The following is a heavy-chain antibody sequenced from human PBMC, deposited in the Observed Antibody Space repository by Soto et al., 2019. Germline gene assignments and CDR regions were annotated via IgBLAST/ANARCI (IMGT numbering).Heavy chain of an antibody. Sequence: QVQLVQSGAEVKKPGSSVKVSCKASGGTFSSYAISWVRQAPGQGLEWMGGIIPISGTANYAQKFQGRVKITADESTSTAYMELSSLRSADTAVYYCARSQGSSTSLEIYYYYYYGMDVWGQGTTVTVSS. V-gene: IGHV1-69*01. CDR1: GGTFSSYA. CDR3: ARSQGSSTSLEIYYYYYYGMDV. J-gene: IGHJ6*01. CDR2: IIPISGTA. D-gene: IGHD2-2*01.